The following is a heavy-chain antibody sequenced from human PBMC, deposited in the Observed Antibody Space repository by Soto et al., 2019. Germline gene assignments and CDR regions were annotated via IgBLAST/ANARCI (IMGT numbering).Heavy chain of an antibody. J-gene: IGHJ5*02. CDR2: INPHSGAT. CDR3: VRAHALGFSNWFDP. CDR1: GYIFSANY. V-gene: IGHV1-2*02. D-gene: IGHD3-10*01. Sequence: VSVKVSCKASGYIFSANYIHWVRQAPGQGLEWLGWINPHSGATNYAQKFLGRVTMSADTSASTAYMDLARLKSDDTAVYYRVRAHALGFSNWFDPWGRGTLVTAPQ.